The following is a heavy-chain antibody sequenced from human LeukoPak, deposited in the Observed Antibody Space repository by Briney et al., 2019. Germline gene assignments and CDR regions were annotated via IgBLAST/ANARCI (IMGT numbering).Heavy chain of an antibody. CDR2: MNPNSGNT. Sequence: ASVKVSCKASGYTFTSYDINWVRQATGQGLEWMGWMNPNSGNTGYAQKFQGRVTMTSNTSISTAYMELSGLTSEDTAVYYCARGLRREQQLLRAFDSWGQGTPVTVSS. D-gene: IGHD6-13*01. J-gene: IGHJ4*02. CDR3: ARGLRREQQLLRAFDS. V-gene: IGHV1-8*01. CDR1: GYTFTSYD.